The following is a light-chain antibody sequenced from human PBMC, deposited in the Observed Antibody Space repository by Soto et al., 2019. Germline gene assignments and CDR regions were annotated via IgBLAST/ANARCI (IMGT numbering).Light chain of an antibody. CDR3: QQRSNWPVP. V-gene: IGKV3-11*01. Sequence: IVLTQSPATLSSFPGDRVTLSCRASQSVSSYLAWYQQKPGQAPRLLIYDASNRATGIPARFSGSGSGTDFTLTISSLEPEDFAVYYCQQRSNWPVPFGQGTRLEIK. J-gene: IGKJ5*01. CDR1: QSVSSY. CDR2: DAS.